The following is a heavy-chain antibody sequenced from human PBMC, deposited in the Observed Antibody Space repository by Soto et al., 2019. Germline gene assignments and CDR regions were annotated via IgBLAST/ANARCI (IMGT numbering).Heavy chain of an antibody. Sequence: LRLSCAASGFTFSSYGMHWVRQAPGKGLEWVAVISYDGSNKYYADSVKGRFTISRDNSKNTLYLQMNSLRAEDTAVYYCAKDSSGWSSEAFDIWGQGTMVTVSS. CDR2: ISYDGSNK. CDR3: AKDSSGWSSEAFDI. CDR1: GFTFSSYG. J-gene: IGHJ3*02. D-gene: IGHD6-19*01. V-gene: IGHV3-30*18.